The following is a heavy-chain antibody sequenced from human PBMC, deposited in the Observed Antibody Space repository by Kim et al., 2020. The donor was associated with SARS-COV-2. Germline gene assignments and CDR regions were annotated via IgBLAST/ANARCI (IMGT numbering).Heavy chain of an antibody. D-gene: IGHD2-15*01. Sequence: YIPSLKSRVTISVDTSKNQFSLKRGSETAADTAVYYCARVVVGATGWYDPWGQGTLVTVSS. V-gene: IGHV4-31*02. J-gene: IGHJ5*02. CDR3: ARVVVGATGWYDP.